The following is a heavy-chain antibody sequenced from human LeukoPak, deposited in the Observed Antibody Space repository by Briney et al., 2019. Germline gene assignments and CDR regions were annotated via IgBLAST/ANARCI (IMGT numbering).Heavy chain of an antibody. V-gene: IGHV4-30-4*01. CDR1: GGSISSGDYY. J-gene: IGHJ4*02. D-gene: IGHD4-17*01. Sequence: SQTLSLTCTVSGGSISSGDYYWSWIRQPPGKGLEWIGYIYYSGSTYYNPSLKSRVTISVDTSKNQFSLKLSSVTAADTAVYYCAGVRSYGDYDGGFDYWGQGTLVTVSS. CDR3: AGVRSYGDYDGGFDY. CDR2: IYYSGST.